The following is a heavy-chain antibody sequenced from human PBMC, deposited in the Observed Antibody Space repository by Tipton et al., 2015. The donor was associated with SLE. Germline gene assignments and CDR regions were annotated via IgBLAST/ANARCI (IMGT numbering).Heavy chain of an antibody. J-gene: IGHJ4*02. CDR1: GGSISSSSYY. V-gene: IGHV4-39*07. Sequence: TLSLTCTVSGGSISSSSYYWGWIRQPPGKGLEWIGSIYYSGSTYYNPSLKSRVTISVDTSKNQFSRKLSSVTAADTAVYYCATRLGYDCWTVYSPYFFDFVFQGTLVTVSS. D-gene: IGHD3/OR15-3a*01. CDR3: ATRLGYDCWTVYSPYFFDF. CDR2: IYYSGST.